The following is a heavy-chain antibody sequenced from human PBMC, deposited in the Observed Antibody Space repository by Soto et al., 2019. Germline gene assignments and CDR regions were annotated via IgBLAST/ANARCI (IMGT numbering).Heavy chain of an antibody. J-gene: IGHJ4*02. Sequence: GGSLRLSCAASGFTFSTYAMSWVRQAPGKGLEWVSTIDNSGGITYYADYVKGRFTISRDNSKNTLYLQMNSLRVEDTAVYYCAKGGYNYGFLFDCWGQGTLVTVPS. V-gene: IGHV3-23*05. CDR1: GFTFSTYA. CDR2: IDNSGGIT. D-gene: IGHD5-18*01. CDR3: AKGGYNYGFLFDC.